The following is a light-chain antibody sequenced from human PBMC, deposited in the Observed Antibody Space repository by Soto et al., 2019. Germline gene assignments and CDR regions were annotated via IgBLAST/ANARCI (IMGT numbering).Light chain of an antibody. J-gene: IGLJ3*02. CDR2: DVS. Sequence: QSVLTQPASVSGSPGQSITISCTGTSSDVGGYNYVSWYQQHPGKAPKLMIYDVSNRPSGVSNRFSGSKSGNTASLTISGLQAEDEADYYCSSYTSGSTWVFGGGTKLTVL. CDR1: SSDVGGYNY. CDR3: SSYTSGSTWV. V-gene: IGLV2-14*01.